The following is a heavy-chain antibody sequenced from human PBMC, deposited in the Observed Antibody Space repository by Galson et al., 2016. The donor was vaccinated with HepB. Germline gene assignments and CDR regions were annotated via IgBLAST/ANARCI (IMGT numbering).Heavy chain of an antibody. CDR2: IAYDGSVK. CDR3: AKDEITIFGVANS. V-gene: IGHV3-33*05. Sequence: SLRLSCAASGFTFRKYGMHWVRQPPGKGPEWVALIAYDGSVKYLGDSVKGRFTISRDNSKHTLYLHMNSLRAEDTAVYYCAKDEITIFGVANSWGQGTLVTVSS. J-gene: IGHJ4*02. CDR1: GFTFRKYG. D-gene: IGHD3-3*01.